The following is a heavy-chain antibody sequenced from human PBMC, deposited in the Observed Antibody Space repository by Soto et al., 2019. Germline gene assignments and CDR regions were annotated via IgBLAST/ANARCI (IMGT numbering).Heavy chain of an antibody. J-gene: IGHJ4*02. Sequence: PGGSLRLSCAASGLTFSNYAMHWVRQAPGKGLEWVTMISHNVSIQFYADSVKGRFTISRDNSKDTLYLQMNRLTREDTAVYYCVGGSLLHWGQGNPVTVSS. CDR2: ISHNVSIQ. V-gene: IGHV3-30*04. CDR3: VGGSLLH. CDR1: GLTFSNYA.